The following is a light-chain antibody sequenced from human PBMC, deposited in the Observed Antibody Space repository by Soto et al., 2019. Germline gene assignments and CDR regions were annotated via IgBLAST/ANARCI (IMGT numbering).Light chain of an antibody. J-gene: IGKJ1*01. Sequence: DIQMTQSPSTLSASVGDRVTITCRASQSISIWLAWYQHKAGKAPKLLIYKASSLESGVPSRFSGSGSGTEFTLTSSSLQPDDFATYCCQQYNRYWTFGEGTKVEIK. CDR3: QQYNRYWT. CDR2: KAS. V-gene: IGKV1-5*03. CDR1: QSISIW.